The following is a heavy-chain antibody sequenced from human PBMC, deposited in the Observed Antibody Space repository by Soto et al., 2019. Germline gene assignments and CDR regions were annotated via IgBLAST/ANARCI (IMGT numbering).Heavy chain of an antibody. J-gene: IGHJ4*02. Sequence: SETLSLTCTVSGGSIISSSYYWGWIRQPPGKGLEWIGSIYYSGSTYYNPSLKSRVTISVDTSKNQFSLKLSSVTAADTAVYYCARHTPAISISDHWGQGTLVTVSS. V-gene: IGHV4-39*01. CDR2: IYYSGST. D-gene: IGHD2-15*01. CDR3: ARHTPAISISDH. CDR1: GGSIISSSYY.